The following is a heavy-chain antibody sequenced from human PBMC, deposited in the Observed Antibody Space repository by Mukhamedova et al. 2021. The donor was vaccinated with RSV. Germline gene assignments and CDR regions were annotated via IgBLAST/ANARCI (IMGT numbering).Heavy chain of an antibody. Sequence: FTISRDNAKNSLYLQMNTLRAEDTALYYCARDVLADDSGFDYWGQGILVTVSS. J-gene: IGHJ4*02. V-gene: IGHV3-11*05. CDR3: ARDVLADDSGFDY. D-gene: IGHD1-26*01.